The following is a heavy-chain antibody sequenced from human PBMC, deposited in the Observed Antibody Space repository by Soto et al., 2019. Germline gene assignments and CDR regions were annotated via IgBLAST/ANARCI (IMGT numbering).Heavy chain of an antibody. D-gene: IGHD4-17*01. CDR1: GFTFSSYA. J-gene: IGHJ2*01. V-gene: IGHV3-23*01. CDR2: ISGSGGST. CDR3: AKDRIYGDYGYWYFDL. Sequence: EVQLLESGGGLVQPGGSLRLSCAASGFTFSSYAMSWVRQAPGKGLEWVSAISGSGGSTYYADSVKGRFTISRDNSKNTLYLQMNSLRAEDTAVYYCAKDRIYGDYGYWYFDLWGRGTLVTVSS.